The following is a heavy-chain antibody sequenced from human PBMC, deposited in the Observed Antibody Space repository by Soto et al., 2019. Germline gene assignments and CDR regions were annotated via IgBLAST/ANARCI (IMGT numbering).Heavy chain of an antibody. Sequence: SVQVSCQASGGTFSSYAIHWVRQAPGQGLECMGGIIPIFGTANYAQKFQGRVTITADESTSTAYMELSSLRSEDTAVYYCARDLDSSGRLTPGRFDDWGQGTLVTVSS. CDR3: ARDLDSSGRLTPGRFDD. CDR1: GGTFSSYA. V-gene: IGHV1-69*13. J-gene: IGHJ4*02. CDR2: IIPIFGTA. D-gene: IGHD6-19*01.